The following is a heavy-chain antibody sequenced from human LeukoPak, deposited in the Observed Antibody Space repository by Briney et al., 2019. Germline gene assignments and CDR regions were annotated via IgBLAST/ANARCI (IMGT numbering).Heavy chain of an antibody. V-gene: IGHV4-38-2*02. CDR3: VSPKTNGWFDS. D-gene: IGHD2-8*01. J-gene: IGHJ5*01. CDR2: IDGSGSS. CDR1: GYSISSGYL. Sequence: SETLSLTCTVSGYSISSGYLWGWIRQPPGKGLEWIGSIDGSGSSYYNPSLKSRVTISVDTSRNQFSLKLRSVTAADTAVYYCVSPKTNGWFDSWGQGSLVTVSS.